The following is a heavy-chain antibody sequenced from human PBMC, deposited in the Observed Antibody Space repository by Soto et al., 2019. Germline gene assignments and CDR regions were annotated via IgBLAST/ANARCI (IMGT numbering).Heavy chain of an antibody. V-gene: IGHV3-23*01. CDR3: AKKYHYGSGTYLYYFDY. Sequence: GWSLRLSCAASGFTFSHFAMSWVRQAPGNGLEWVSTLSGGDDSTYYADSVKDRFTISRDNSKNTLYLQLNSLRAEDTAVYYCAKKYHYGSGTYLYYFDYWGQGTLVTVSS. CDR2: LSGGDDST. D-gene: IGHD3-10*01. CDR1: GFTFSHFA. J-gene: IGHJ4*01.